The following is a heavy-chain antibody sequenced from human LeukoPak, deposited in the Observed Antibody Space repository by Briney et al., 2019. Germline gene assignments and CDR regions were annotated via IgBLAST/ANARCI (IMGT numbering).Heavy chain of an antibody. CDR3: ARVYYYDSSDYYDTSCFDY. J-gene: IGHJ4*02. Sequence: PSETLSLTCTVSGGSISSYYWSWIRQPPGKGLEWIGFIYYSGSTNYNPSLKSRVTISVDTSKNQFSLKLSSVTAADTAVYYCARVYYYDSSDYYDTSCFDYWGQGTLVTVSS. V-gene: IGHV4-59*01. CDR2: IYYSGST. CDR1: GGSISSYY. D-gene: IGHD3-22*01.